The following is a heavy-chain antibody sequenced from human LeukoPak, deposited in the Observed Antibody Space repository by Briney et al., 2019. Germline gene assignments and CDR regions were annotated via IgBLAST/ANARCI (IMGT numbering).Heavy chain of an antibody. CDR1: GGTFISYA. CDR2: IIPIFGTA. J-gene: IGHJ5*02. D-gene: IGHD3-10*01. CDR3: ARSYGSGSYDWFDP. Sequence: SVKVSCKASGGTFISYAISWVRQAPGQGREWRGGIIPIFGTANYAQKFQGRVTITTDESTSTAYMELSSLRSEDTAVYYCARSYGSGSYDWFDPWGQGTLVTVSS. V-gene: IGHV1-69*05.